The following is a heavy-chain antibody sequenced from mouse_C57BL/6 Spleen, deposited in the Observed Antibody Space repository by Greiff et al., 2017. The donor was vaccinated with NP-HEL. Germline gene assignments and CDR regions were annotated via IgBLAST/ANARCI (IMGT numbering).Heavy chain of an antibody. CDR2: IYPGDGDT. J-gene: IGHJ1*03. V-gene: IGHV1-82*01. D-gene: IGHD2-3*01. CDR1: GYAFSSSW. CDR3: ASLYDGYYRYFDV. Sequence: VQLQQSGPELVKPGASVKISCKASGYAFSSSWMNWVKQRPGKGLEWIGRIYPGDGDTNYNGKFKGKATLTADKSSSTAYMQLSSLTSEDSAVYFCASLYDGYYRYFDVWGTGTTVTVSS.